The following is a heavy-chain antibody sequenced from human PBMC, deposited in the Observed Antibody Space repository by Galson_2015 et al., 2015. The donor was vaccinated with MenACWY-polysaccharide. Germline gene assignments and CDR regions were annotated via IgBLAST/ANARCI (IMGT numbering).Heavy chain of an antibody. D-gene: IGHD3-3*01. Sequence: SLRLSCAASGFTFSNFWMSWVRQVPGKGLDWVATINNRGDRTYYADSVQGRFTISRDDSKNTVSLQMSSLRAEDTALYYCVKDRGAVFGDVWGQGTMVTVSS. CDR1: GFTFSNFW. V-gene: IGHV3-23*01. CDR3: VKDRGAVFGDV. CDR2: INNRGDRT. J-gene: IGHJ3*01.